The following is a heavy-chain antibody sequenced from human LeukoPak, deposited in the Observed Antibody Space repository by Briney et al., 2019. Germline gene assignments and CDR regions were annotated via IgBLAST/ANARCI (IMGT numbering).Heavy chain of an antibody. CDR2: ISYDGSNK. CDR1: GFTFSSYA. V-gene: IGHV3-30*04. D-gene: IGHD6-13*01. Sequence: GGSLRLSCAASGFTFSSYAMHWVRQAPGKGLEWVAVISYDGSNKYYADSVKGRFTISRDNSKNTLYLQMNSLRAEDTAVYYCAGDLQQQRYYYYYYGMDVWGQGTTVIVS. J-gene: IGHJ6*02. CDR3: AGDLQQQRYYYYYYGMDV.